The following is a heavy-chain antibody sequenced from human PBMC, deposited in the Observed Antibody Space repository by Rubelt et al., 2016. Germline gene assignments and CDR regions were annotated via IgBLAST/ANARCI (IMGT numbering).Heavy chain of an antibody. V-gene: IGHV3-21*01. CDR1: GFTFSSYW. D-gene: IGHD3-16*01. J-gene: IGHJ3*01. CDR2: ISSSSSYI. CDR3: ANFWGG. Sequence: EVQLVESGGGLVQPGGSLRLSCATSGFTFSSYWMHWVRQTPGKGLVWVSSISSSSSYIYYADSVRGRFTISRDNSNNTLYLQMNSLRGEDTAVYYCANFWGGWGQGTMVTVS.